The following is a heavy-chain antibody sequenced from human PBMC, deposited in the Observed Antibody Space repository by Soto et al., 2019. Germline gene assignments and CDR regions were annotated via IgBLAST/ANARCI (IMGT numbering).Heavy chain of an antibody. V-gene: IGHV3-11*06. CDR1: GFTFSDHY. CDR2: ISPSSSYT. J-gene: IGHJ3*02. CDR3: ARNHIAASGTSAYDI. Sequence: GGSLRLSCAASGFTFSDHYVSWIRQAPGKGLEWVSYISPSSSYTNYAVSVKGRFTISRDNAKNSLYLQMNSLRAEDTAVYYCARNHIAASGTSAYDIWGQGTMVTVSS. D-gene: IGHD6-13*01.